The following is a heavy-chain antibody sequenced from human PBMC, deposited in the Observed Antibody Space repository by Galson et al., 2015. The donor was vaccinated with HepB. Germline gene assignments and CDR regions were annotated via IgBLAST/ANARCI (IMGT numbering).Heavy chain of an antibody. CDR1: GFTFSSYS. CDR2: ISSSSSYI. CDR3: ARGRLVEPAATGVYNWFDP. J-gene: IGHJ5*02. D-gene: IGHD2-2*01. Sequence: SLRLSCAASGFTFSSYSMNWVRQAPGKGLEWVSSISSSSSYIYYADSVKGRFTISRDNAKNSLYLQMNSLRAEDTAVYYCARGRLVEPAATGVYNWFDPWGQGTLITVSS. V-gene: IGHV3-21*01.